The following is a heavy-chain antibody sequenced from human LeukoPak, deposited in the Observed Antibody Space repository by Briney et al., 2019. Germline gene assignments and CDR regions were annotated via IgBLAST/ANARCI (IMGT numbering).Heavy chain of an antibody. J-gene: IGHJ4*02. Sequence: ASVKASCKASGYTITTYVISWVRQAPRQGLEWMGGNSDYNGNTNYAQKLQGTVTMTTDTATSTAYMELRSLRSDDTAVYYCARDAMPGGPHGYWGQGTLVTVSS. V-gene: IGHV1-18*01. CDR2: NSDYNGNT. D-gene: IGHD2-2*01. CDR1: GYTITTYV. CDR3: ARDAMPGGPHGY.